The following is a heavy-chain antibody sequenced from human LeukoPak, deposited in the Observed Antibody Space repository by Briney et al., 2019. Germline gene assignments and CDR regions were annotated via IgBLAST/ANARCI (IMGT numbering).Heavy chain of an antibody. CDR3: ARDLGSIVDY. Sequence: GGSLRLSCAASKFTFGSYSMNWVRQAPGKGLEWVSSISSSSSYIYYADSVKGRFTISRDNAKNSLYLQMNSLRAEDTAVYYCARDLGSIVDYWGQGTLVTVSS. CDR2: ISSSSSYI. CDR1: KFTFGSYS. D-gene: IGHD3-10*01. J-gene: IGHJ4*02. V-gene: IGHV3-21*01.